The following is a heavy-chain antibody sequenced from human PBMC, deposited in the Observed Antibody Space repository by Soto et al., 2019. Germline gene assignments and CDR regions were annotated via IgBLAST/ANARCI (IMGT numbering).Heavy chain of an antibody. D-gene: IGHD2-15*01. V-gene: IGHV3-33*01. J-gene: IGHJ6*02. Sequence: GGSLRLSCAASGFTFSSYGMHWVRQAPGKGLEWVAVIWYDGSNKYYADSVKGRFTISRDNSKNTLYLQMNSLRAEDTAVYYCARETGSDCSGGSCYVYYYYYYGMDVWGQGTTVTVS. CDR1: GFTFSSYG. CDR3: ARETGSDCSGGSCYVYYYYYYGMDV. CDR2: IWYDGSNK.